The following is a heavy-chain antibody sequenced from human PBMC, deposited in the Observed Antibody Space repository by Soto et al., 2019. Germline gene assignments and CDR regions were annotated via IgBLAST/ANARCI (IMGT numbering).Heavy chain of an antibody. CDR1: GGSISSVNYY. D-gene: IGHD2-21*02. V-gene: IGHV4-30-4*01. CDR2: IYYSGST. CDR3: ARAMVVTQNWFDP. J-gene: IGHJ5*02. Sequence: QVQLQESGPGLVKPSQTLSLTCTVSGGSISSVNYYWSWIRQPPGKGLEWIGYIYYSGSTYYNPSLRSRVTISVDTSRNQFSLKLSSVTAADTAVYYCARAMVVTQNWFDPWGQGTLGTVSS.